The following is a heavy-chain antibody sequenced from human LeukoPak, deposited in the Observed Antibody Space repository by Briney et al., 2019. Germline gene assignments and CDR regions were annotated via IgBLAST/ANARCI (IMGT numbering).Heavy chain of an antibody. CDR1: GYTFTDYY. CDR2: INPNSGGT. CDR3: ARGGYSGYDYTPHPDY. V-gene: IGHV1-2*02. D-gene: IGHD5-12*01. J-gene: IGHJ4*02. Sequence: ASVKVSCKASGYTFTDYYMYWMRQPPGQGLEWMGGINPNSGGTNYAQKFQGRVTMTRDMSISTAYMELSRLRSDDTAVYYCARGGYSGYDYTPHPDYWGQGTLVAVSS.